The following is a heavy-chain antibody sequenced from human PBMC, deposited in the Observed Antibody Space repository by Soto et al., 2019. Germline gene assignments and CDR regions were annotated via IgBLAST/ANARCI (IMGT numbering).Heavy chain of an antibody. CDR3: ARDAELSLYYFDY. D-gene: IGHD3-16*02. Sequence: PGGSLRLSCAASGFTFSSYSMNWVRQAPGKGLEWVSYISSSSTIYYADSVKGRFTISRDNAKNSLYLQMNSLRDEDTAVYYCARDAELSLYYFDYWGQGTLVTVSS. V-gene: IGHV3-48*02. CDR1: GFTFSSYS. J-gene: IGHJ4*02. CDR2: ISSSSTI.